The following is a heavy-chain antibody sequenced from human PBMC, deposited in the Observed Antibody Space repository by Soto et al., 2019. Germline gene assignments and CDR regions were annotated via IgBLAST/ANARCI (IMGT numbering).Heavy chain of an antibody. J-gene: IGHJ4*02. Sequence: QVQLVESGGGVVQPGRSLRLSCAASGFTFSSYGIHWVRQAPGKGLEWVAVISYDGSNKYYADSVKGRFTISRDNSKNTLYLQMNSLRAEDTAVYYCAKGVYAVVAASYFDYWGQGTLVTVSS. CDR1: GFTFSSYG. CDR2: ISYDGSNK. D-gene: IGHD2-15*01. CDR3: AKGVYAVVAASYFDY. V-gene: IGHV3-30*18.